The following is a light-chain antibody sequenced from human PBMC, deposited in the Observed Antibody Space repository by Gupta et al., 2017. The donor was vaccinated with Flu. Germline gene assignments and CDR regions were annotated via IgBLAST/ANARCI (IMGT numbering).Light chain of an antibody. CDR2: STS. V-gene: IGLV7-43*01. CDR3: LLYYGGAHWV. CDR1: TGAVTSGYY. J-gene: IGLJ3*02. Sequence: QTVVTQEPSLTVSPGGTVTLTSASSTGAVTSGYYPNWFQQKPGQAPRALIYSTSNKHPWTPARFSGSLLGGKAALTLSGVQPEDEAEYYCLLYYGGAHWVFGGGTKLTVL.